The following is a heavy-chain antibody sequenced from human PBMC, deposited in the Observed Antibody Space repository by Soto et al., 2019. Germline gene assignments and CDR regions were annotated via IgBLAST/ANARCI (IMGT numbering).Heavy chain of an antibody. CDR2: VYPGDSET. J-gene: IGHJ4*02. D-gene: IGHD3-3*01. V-gene: IGHV5-51*01. Sequence: EVQLVQSGAEVKKTGESLKISCQASGYTFSDFWIGWVRQMPGKGLEWIGMVYPGDSETRYSPSFQGQVTISADRSNTTAHLQWSSLKASDTAIYFCARAYGVVIDFDYWGQGTLLTVSS. CDR1: GYTFSDFW. CDR3: ARAYGVVIDFDY.